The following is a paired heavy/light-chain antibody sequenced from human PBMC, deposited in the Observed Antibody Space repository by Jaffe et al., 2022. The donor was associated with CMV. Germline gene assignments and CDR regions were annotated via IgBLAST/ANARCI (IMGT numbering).Heavy chain of an antibody. D-gene: IGHD2-15*01. CDR2: TYYRSKWYN. Sequence: QVQLQQSGPGLVKPSQTLSLTCAISGDSVSSNSAAWNWIRQSPSRGLEWLGRTYYRSKWYNDYAVSVKSRITINPDTSKNQFSLQLNSVTPEDTAVYYCARVLSLVAATEDYYYYYMDVWGKGTTVTVSS. J-gene: IGHJ6*03. CDR1: GDSVSSNSAA. V-gene: IGHV6-1*01. CDR3: ARVLSLVAATEDYYYYYMDV.
Light chain of an antibody. J-gene: IGKJ1*01. Sequence: EIVLTQSPGTLSLSPGERATLSCRASQSVSSSYLAWYQQKPGQAPRLLIYGASSRATGIPDRFSGSGSGTDFTLTISRLEPEDFAVYYCQQYGSSPTFGQGTKVEIK. CDR1: QSVSSSY. CDR2: GAS. V-gene: IGKV3-20*01. CDR3: QQYGSSPT.